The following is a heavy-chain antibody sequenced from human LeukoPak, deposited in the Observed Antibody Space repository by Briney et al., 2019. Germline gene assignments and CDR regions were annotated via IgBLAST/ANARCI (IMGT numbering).Heavy chain of an antibody. CDR1: GFTFSSYS. V-gene: IGHV3-21*01. CDR3: ARDWDHFDFDS. D-gene: IGHD3-9*01. Sequence: GGSLRLSCAASGFTFSSYSMNWVRQAPGKGLEWVSSISSSSTYIYYADSVKGRFTISRDNAKNSLYLQMNSLRAEDTAVYYCARDWDHFDFDSWGLGTLVTVSS. J-gene: IGHJ5*01. CDR2: ISSSSTYI.